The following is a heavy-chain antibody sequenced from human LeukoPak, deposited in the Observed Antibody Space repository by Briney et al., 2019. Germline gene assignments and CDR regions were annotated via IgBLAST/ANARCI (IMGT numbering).Heavy chain of an antibody. J-gene: IGHJ4*02. CDR3: ARASWVSDPDAVR. D-gene: IGHD3-10*01. CDR1: GFTFSSYW. CDR2: VNSDGSST. V-gene: IGHV3-74*01. Sequence: GGSLRLSCAASGFTFSSYWMHWVRQAPGKGLVWVSRVNSDGSSTTYADSVKGRFTLSRDDSRNTVYLQLNNLRVEDTAIYYCARASWVSDPDAVRWGQGTQVTVSS.